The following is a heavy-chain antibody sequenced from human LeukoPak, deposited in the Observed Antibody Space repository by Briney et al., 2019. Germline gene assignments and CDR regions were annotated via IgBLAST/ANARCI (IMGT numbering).Heavy chain of an antibody. CDR1: GFTFSSYA. CDR3: ARGSYDILTGYYFSAYYYYGMDV. J-gene: IGHJ6*02. D-gene: IGHD3-9*01. Sequence: PGGSLRLSCAASGFTFSSYAMTWVRQAPGKGLEWVSAIRNSGGSTYYADSVKGRFTISRDNSKNTLYLQMNSLRAEDTAVYYCARGSYDILTGYYFSAYYYYGMDVWGQGTTVTVSS. CDR2: IRNSGGST. V-gene: IGHV3-23*01.